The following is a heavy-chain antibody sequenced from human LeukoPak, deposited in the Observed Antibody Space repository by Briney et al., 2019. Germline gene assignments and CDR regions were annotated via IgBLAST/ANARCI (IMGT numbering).Heavy chain of an antibody. V-gene: IGHV4-34*01. CDR3: ARVTGRLGGSWFDP. CDR1: GGSFSGYY. D-gene: IGHD3-16*01. J-gene: IGHJ5*02. CDR2: INHSGST. Sequence: ASETLSLTCAVYGGSFSGYYWSWIRQPPGKGLEWIGEINHSGSTNYNPSLKSRVTISVDTSKNQFSLKLSSVTAADTAVYYCARVTGRLGGSWFDPWGQGTLVTVSS.